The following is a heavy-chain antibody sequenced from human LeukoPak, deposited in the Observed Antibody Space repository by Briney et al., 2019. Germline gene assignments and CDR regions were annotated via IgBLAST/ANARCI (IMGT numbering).Heavy chain of an antibody. D-gene: IGHD2-2*01. J-gene: IGHJ3*02. CDR2: ISDGGST. CDR1: GGSIWTSDYY. V-gene: IGHV4-39*01. Sequence: SETLSLTCTVSGGSIWTSDYYWGCIRQFPGKGLEWIGTISDGGSTYYNPSLESRVIISVDTSKNQFSLKLSSVAAADTAVYYCVRHCCSTPSKRTFDIWGQGTLVTVSS. CDR3: VRHCCSTPSKRTFDI.